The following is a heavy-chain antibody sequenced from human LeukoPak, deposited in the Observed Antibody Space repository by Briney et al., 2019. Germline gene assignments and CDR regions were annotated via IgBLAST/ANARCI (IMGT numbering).Heavy chain of an antibody. D-gene: IGHD3-10*01. Sequence: PGGSLRLSCAASGFTFSSYAMSWVRQAPGKGLEWVSAISGSGGSTYYADSVKGRFTISRDNSKNTLYLQMNSLRAEGTAVYYCATMVRGVIIYDAFDIWGQGTMVTVSS. CDR3: ATMVRGVIIYDAFDI. CDR1: GFTFSSYA. V-gene: IGHV3-23*01. CDR2: ISGSGGST. J-gene: IGHJ3*02.